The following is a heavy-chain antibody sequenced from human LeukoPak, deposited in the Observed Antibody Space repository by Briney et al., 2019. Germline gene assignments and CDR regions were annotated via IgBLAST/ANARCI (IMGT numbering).Heavy chain of an antibody. CDR3: AKEGVSWELDY. J-gene: IGHJ4*02. V-gene: IGHV3-30*18. CDR2: ISYDGSNK. Sequence: PGGSLRLSCAASGFTFSSYGMHWVRQAPGKGLEWVAVISYDGSNKYYADSVKGRFTISRDNSKNTLYLQMNSLRAEDTAVYYCAKEGVSWELDYWGQGTLVTVSS. CDR1: GFTFSSYG. D-gene: IGHD1-26*01.